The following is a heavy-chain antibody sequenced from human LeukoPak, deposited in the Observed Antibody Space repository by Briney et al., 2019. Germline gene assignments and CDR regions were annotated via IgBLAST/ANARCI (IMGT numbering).Heavy chain of an antibody. V-gene: IGHV4-4*02. CDR2: IYHSGST. CDR3: ARGGPGAAAGFFDY. CDR1: GGSISSSNW. D-gene: IGHD6-13*01. J-gene: IGHJ4*02. Sequence: SETLSLTCAVSGGSISSSNWWSWVRQPPGKGLEWIGEIYHSGSTNYNPSLKSRVTISVDKSKNQFSLKLSSVTAADTAVYYCARGGPGAAAGFFDYWGQGTLVTVSS.